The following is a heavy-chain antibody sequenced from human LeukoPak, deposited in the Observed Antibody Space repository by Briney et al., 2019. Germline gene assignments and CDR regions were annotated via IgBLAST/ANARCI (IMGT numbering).Heavy chain of an antibody. D-gene: IGHD5-18*01. CDR2: IYYSGST. Sequence: SETPSLTCTVSGGSISSYYWSWIRQPPGKGLEWIGYIYYSGSTNYNPSLKSRVTISVDTSKNQFSLKLSSVTAADTAVYYCARNAKDRAMVKLDYWGQGTLLTVSS. CDR1: GGSISSYY. J-gene: IGHJ4*02. V-gene: IGHV4-59*01. CDR3: ARNAKDRAMVKLDY.